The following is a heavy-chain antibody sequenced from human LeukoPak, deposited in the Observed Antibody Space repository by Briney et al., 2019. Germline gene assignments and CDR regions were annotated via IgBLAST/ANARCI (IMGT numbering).Heavy chain of an antibody. CDR3: ARNRYYYYGMDV. CDR2: IYSGGST. CDR1: GFTVSSNY. V-gene: IGHV3-53*01. Sequence: GGSLRLSCAASGFTVSSNYMSWVRQAPGKGLEWVSVIYSGGSTYYADSVKGRFTISRDNSKDTLYLQMNSLRAEDTAVYYCARNRYYYYGMDVWGQGTTVTVSS. J-gene: IGHJ6*02.